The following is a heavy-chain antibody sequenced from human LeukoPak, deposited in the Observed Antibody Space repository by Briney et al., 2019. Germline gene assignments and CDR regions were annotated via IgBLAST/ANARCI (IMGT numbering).Heavy chain of an antibody. CDR3: ASLSGSYSYYYMDV. V-gene: IGHV3-11*01. CDR2: ISSSGSTI. CDR1: GFTFSDYY. Sequence: PGGSLRLSCAASGFTFSDYYMSWIRQAPGKGLEWVSYISSSGSTIYYADSVKGRFTISRDNAKNSLYLQMNSLRAEDTAVYYCASLSGSYSYYYMDVWGKGTTVTISS. D-gene: IGHD1-26*01. J-gene: IGHJ6*03.